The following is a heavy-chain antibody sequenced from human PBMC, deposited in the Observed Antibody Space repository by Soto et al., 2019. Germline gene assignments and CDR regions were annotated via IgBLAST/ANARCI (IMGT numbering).Heavy chain of an antibody. Sequence: EVQVLESGGGLVQPGGSLRLSCVASGFTFSDFAMSWVRQAPGKGLEWVSSISGSGGTIYYADSVKGRITISRDNSNNTRYLQMHGLRSDDTAVYFCAKLRGSGWYFHYWGQGTLVAVSS. V-gene: IGHV3-23*01. J-gene: IGHJ4*02. CDR2: ISGSGGTI. D-gene: IGHD6-19*01. CDR1: GFTFSDFA. CDR3: AKLRGSGWYFHY.